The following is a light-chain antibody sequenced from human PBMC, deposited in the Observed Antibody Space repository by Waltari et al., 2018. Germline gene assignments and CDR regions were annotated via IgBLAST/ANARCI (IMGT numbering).Light chain of an antibody. CDR3: SSYTSSSTPHYV. CDR2: EVS. CDR1: SSDVGGYNY. J-gene: IGLJ1*01. Sequence: QSALTQPASVSGSPGQSITISCTGTSSDVGGYNYVSWYQQHPGKAPKVMIYEVSNWPSGVSNRFSGYKAGNTASLSISGLQAEDEADYYCSSYTSSSTPHYVFGTGTKVTVL. V-gene: IGLV2-14*01.